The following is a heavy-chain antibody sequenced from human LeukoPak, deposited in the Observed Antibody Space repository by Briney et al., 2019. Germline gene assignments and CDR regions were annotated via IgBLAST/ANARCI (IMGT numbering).Heavy chain of an antibody. D-gene: IGHD4-17*01. Sequence: GASVKVSCKASGYTFTGYYMHWVRQAPGQGLEWMGWINPNSGGTNYAQKFQGRVTMTRDTSISTAYMELSRLRSDDTAVYYCARDHGDYVAGALDIWGQGTMVTVSS. CDR3: ARDHGDYVAGALDI. CDR2: INPNSGGT. CDR1: GYTFTGYY. V-gene: IGHV1-2*02. J-gene: IGHJ3*02.